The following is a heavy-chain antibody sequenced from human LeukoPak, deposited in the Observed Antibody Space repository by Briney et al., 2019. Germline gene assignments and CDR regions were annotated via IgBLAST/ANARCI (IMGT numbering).Heavy chain of an antibody. CDR2: INQGGSEK. CDR1: GFIFSSYW. D-gene: IGHD1-26*01. CDR3: ARDVSGGRGATEY. J-gene: IGHJ4*02. Sequence: GGSLRLSCAASGFIFSSYWMSWLRQAPGKRLEWVGNINQGGSEKNYVDSVKGRFTLCRDNAKNSLDLQMNSLRADDTAVYYCARDVSGGRGATEYWGQGTLVTVSS. V-gene: IGHV3-7*03.